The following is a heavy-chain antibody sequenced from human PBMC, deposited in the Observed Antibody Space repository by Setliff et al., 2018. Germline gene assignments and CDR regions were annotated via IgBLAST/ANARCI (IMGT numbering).Heavy chain of an antibody. Sequence: SETLSLTCAVYGGSFSGYYWSWIRQPPGKGLEWTGEIKHSGSTNYNPSLKSRVTISVDTSKNQFSLKLSSVTAADTALYYCTVYNTGSSKDHYWGQGTPVTVSS. J-gene: IGHJ4*02. D-gene: IGHD2-8*02. CDR1: GGSFSGYY. CDR2: IKHSGST. V-gene: IGHV4-34*01. CDR3: TVYNTGSSKDHY.